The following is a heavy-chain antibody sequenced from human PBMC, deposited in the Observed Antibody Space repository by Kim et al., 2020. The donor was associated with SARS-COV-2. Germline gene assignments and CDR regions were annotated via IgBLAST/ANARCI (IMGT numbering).Heavy chain of an antibody. Sequence: ASVKVSCKASGYTFTSYAMHWVRQAPGQRLEWMGWINAGNGNTKYSQKFQGRVTITRDTSASTAYMELSSLRSEDTAVYYCARAAIFGVVISHFDPWGQGTLVTVSS. CDR2: INAGNGNT. CDR3: ARAAIFGVVISHFDP. J-gene: IGHJ5*02. CDR1: GYTFTSYA. D-gene: IGHD3-3*01. V-gene: IGHV1-3*01.